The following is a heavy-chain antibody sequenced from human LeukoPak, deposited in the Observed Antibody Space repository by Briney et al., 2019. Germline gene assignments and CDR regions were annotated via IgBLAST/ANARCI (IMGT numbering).Heavy chain of an antibody. J-gene: IGHJ3*02. CDR1: GXTFSSYS. CDR3: ARPPVGATTPAVDI. CDR2: ISSSSSYI. V-gene: IGHV3-21*01. D-gene: IGHD1-26*01. Sequence: KPGGSLRLSWAASGXTFSSYSMNWVRQAPGKGLEWVSSISSSSSYIYYADSVKGRFTISRGNAKNSLYLQMNSLRAEDTAVYYCARPPVGATTPAVDIWGQGTMVTVSS.